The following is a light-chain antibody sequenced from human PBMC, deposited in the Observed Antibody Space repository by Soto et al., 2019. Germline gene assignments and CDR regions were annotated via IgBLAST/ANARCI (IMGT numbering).Light chain of an antibody. CDR3: SSYTSSSVYV. CDR1: SSDVGGYNY. V-gene: IGLV2-14*01. CDR2: EVS. Sequence: QSALTQPASVSGSPGQSITISCTGTSSDVGGYNYVSWYQQHPGKAPKLMIYEVSNRPSGVSNRFSGSKSGNTASLTISGLQAADEADYYCSSYTSSSVYVFGTGTKLTVL. J-gene: IGLJ1*01.